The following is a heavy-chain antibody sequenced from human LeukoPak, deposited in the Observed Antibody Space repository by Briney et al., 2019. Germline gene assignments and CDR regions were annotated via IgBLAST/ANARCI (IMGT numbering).Heavy chain of an antibody. Sequence: PGGSLRLSCAASGFTFSSYSMNWVRPAPGKGLEWVSSTSSSSSYIYYADSVKGRFTISRDNAKNSLYLQMNGLRAEDTAVYYCAGMVRGPPDYWGQGTLVTVSS. CDR1: GFTFSSYS. CDR3: AGMVRGPPDY. D-gene: IGHD3-10*01. CDR2: TSSSSSYI. J-gene: IGHJ4*02. V-gene: IGHV3-21*01.